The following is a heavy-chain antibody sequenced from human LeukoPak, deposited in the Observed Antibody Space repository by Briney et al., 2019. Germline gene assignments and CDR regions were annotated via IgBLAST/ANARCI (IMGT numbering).Heavy chain of an antibody. V-gene: IGHV4-34*01. CDR2: INHSGST. CDR1: GGSFSGYY. D-gene: IGHD2-2*01. CDR3: ARVVVPAAIYGITYFDY. Sequence: SETLSLTCAVYGGSFSGYYWSWIRQPPGKGLEWIGEINHSGSTNYNPSLKSRVTISVDTSKNQFSLKLSSVTAADTAVYYCARVVVPAAIYGITYFDYWGQGTLVTVSS. J-gene: IGHJ4*02.